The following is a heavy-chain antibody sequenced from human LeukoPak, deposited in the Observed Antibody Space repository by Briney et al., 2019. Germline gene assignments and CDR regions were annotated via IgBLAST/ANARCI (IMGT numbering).Heavy chain of an antibody. CDR2: ICGSGGST. J-gene: IGHJ3*02. CDR1: GFTFSSYA. V-gene: IGHV3-23*01. CDR3: ARDSSRLYWLLPAITFDI. D-gene: IGHD5-12*01. Sequence: GGSLRLSCAASGFTFSSYAMSWVRQAPGKGLEWVSAICGSGGSTYYADSVKGRFTISRDNSKNTLYLQMNSLRAEDTAVYYCARDSSRLYWLLPAITFDIWGQGTVVTVSS.